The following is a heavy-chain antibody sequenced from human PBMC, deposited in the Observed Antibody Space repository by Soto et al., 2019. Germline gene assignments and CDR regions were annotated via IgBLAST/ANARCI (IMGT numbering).Heavy chain of an antibody. CDR2: INPRDGST. CDR3: ARALFYQGSDSRGYSFDAFDF. V-gene: IGHV1-46*01. J-gene: IGHJ3*01. CDR1: GYTFISYY. D-gene: IGHD3-22*01. Sequence: ASVKVSCKASGYTFISYYIHWVRQAPGQGLEWMGVINPRDGSTSYAQKFQGRVTMTRDTSTSTVYMELSSLRSDDTAVYYCARALFYQGSDSRGYSFDAFDFWGPGTLVTVSS.